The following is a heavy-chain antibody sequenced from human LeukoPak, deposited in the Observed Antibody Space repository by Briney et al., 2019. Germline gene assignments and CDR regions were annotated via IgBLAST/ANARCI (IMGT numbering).Heavy chain of an antibody. J-gene: IGHJ4*02. CDR3: ARHREDIVVVPAAMGGDTAMLYFDY. CDR2: IYHSGST. V-gene: IGHV4-30-2*01. D-gene: IGHD2-2*01. CDR1: GGSISSGGYS. Sequence: PSETLSLTCAVSGGSISSGGYSWSWIRQPPGKGLEWIGYIYHSGSTYYNPSLKSRVTISVDRSKNQFSLKLSSVTAADTAVYYCARHREDIVVVPAAMGGDTAMLYFDYWGQGTLVTVSS.